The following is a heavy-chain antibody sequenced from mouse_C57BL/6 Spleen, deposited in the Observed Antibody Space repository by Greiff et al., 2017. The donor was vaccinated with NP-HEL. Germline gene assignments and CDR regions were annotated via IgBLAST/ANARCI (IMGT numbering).Heavy chain of an antibody. J-gene: IGHJ2*01. CDR3: ARYYGSSSVFDY. Sequence: EVQLQQSGPELVKPGASVKISCKASGYTFTDYYMNWVKQSHGKSLEWIGDINPNNGGTSYNQKFKGKATLTVDKSSSTAYMELRSLTSEDSAVYYCARYYGSSSVFDYWGQGTTLTVSS. CDR2: INPNNGGT. V-gene: IGHV1-26*01. CDR1: GYTFTDYY. D-gene: IGHD1-1*01.